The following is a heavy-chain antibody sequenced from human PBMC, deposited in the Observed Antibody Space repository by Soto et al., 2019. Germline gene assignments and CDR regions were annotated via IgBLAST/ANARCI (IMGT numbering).Heavy chain of an antibody. Sequence: SQTLSLTCTVSGGSISSYYWSWIRQPPGKGLEWIGYIYYSGSTNYNPSLKSRVTISVDTSKNRFSLKLSSVTAADTAVYYCARTIPQKYYFDYSGQGTLVTVSS. CDR2: IYYSGST. CDR3: ARTIPQKYYFDY. CDR1: GGSISSYY. D-gene: IGHD3-9*01. V-gene: IGHV4-59*01. J-gene: IGHJ4*02.